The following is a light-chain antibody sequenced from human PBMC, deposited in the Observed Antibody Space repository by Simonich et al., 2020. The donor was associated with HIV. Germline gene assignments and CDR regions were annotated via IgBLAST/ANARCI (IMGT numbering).Light chain of an antibody. J-gene: IGKJ3*01. CDR2: LGS. V-gene: IGKV2-28*01. CDR1: QSLLASNGYNY. Sequence: DIVMTQSPLSLPVTPGEPASISCRSSQSLLASNGYNYLDWYLQKSGQSPQLLIYLGSNRASGVPDRFRGSGSGTDFTLKISRVEADDVGVYYCMQARQTPFTFGPGTKVDIK. CDR3: MQARQTPFT.